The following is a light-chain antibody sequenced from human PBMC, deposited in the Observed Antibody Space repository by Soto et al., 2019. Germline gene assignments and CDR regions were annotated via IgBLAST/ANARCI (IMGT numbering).Light chain of an antibody. CDR3: QQYNGYRWT. CDR2: KAS. CDR1: QTISSW. Sequence: DIQMTQSPSTLSGSVGDRVTITCRASQTISSWLAWYQQKPGKAPKLLIYKASTLKSGVPSRFSGSGSGTDFTLTISSLQPDDFATYYCQQYNGYRWTFGQGTKVDIK. V-gene: IGKV1-5*03. J-gene: IGKJ1*01.